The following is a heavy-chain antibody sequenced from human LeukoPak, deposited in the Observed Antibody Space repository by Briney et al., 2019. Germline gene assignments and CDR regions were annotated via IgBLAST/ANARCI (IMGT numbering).Heavy chain of an antibody. V-gene: IGHV1-46*01. D-gene: IGHD2-2*01. CDR3: AREAPSTYYFDY. CDR1: GYTSTSYY. CDR2: INPSVGST. Sequence: GASVKVSCKASGYTSTSYYIHWVRQAPGQGLEYMGIINPSVGSTIYAQNFQGRVTMTRDTSTSTVYMALSSLRSEDTAVYYCAREAPSTYYFDYWGQGTLVTVSS. J-gene: IGHJ4*02.